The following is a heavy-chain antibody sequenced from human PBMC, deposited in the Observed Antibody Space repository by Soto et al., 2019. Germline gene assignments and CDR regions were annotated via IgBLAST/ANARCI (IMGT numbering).Heavy chain of an antibody. CDR3: AKVHKYCTNGVCYYYYFDY. V-gene: IGHV3-23*01. J-gene: IGHJ4*02. CDR1: GFTFSSYA. D-gene: IGHD2-8*01. Sequence: EVQLLESGGGLVQPGGSLRLSCAASGFTFSSYAMSWVRQAPGKRLEWVSAISGSGGSTYYADSVKGRFTISRDNSKNTLYLQMNSLRAEDTAVYYCAKVHKYCTNGVCYYYYFDYWGQGTLVTVSS. CDR2: ISGSGGST.